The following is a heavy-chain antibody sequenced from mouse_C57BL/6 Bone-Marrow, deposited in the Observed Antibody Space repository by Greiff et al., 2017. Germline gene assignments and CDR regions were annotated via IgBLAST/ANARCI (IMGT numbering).Heavy chain of an antibody. CDR2: IHPNSGST. CDR3: ARGLRLPPWFAY. D-gene: IGHD3-2*02. Sequence: QVQLQQPGAELVKPGASVKLSCKASGYTFTSYWMHWVKQRPGQGLEWIGMIHPNSGSTNYNEKFKSKATLTVDKSSLTAYMQLSSLTSEDSAVYYCARGLRLPPWFAYWGQGTLVTVSA. CDR1: GYTFTSYW. J-gene: IGHJ3*01. V-gene: IGHV1-64*01.